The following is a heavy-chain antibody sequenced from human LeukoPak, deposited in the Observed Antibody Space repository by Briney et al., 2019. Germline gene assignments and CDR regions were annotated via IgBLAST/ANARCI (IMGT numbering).Heavy chain of an antibody. J-gene: IGHJ4*02. Sequence: PGGSLRLSCAASGFTFSSYGMHWVRQAPGKGLEWVAVIWYDGSNKYYADSVKGRFTISRDNSKNTLYLQMNSLRAEDTAVYYCARDRGYSGYDGALDYWGQGTLVTVSS. CDR3: ARDRGYSGYDGALDY. D-gene: IGHD5-12*01. V-gene: IGHV3-33*01. CDR1: GFTFSSYG. CDR2: IWYDGSNK.